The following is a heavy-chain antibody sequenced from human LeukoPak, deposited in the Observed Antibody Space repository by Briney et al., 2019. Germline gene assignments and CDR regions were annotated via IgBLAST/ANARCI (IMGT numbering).Heavy chain of an antibody. D-gene: IGHD3-16*01. CDR3: ARDGAQGKEGGLRLGY. CDR1: GYTFTSYD. V-gene: IGHV1-8*01. J-gene: IGHJ4*02. Sequence: ASVKVSCKASGYTFTSYDINWVRQATGQGLEWMGWMNPNSGNTGYAQKFQGRVTITADESTSTAYMELSSLRSEDTAVYYCARDGAQGKEGGLRLGYWGQGTLVTVSS. CDR2: MNPNSGNT.